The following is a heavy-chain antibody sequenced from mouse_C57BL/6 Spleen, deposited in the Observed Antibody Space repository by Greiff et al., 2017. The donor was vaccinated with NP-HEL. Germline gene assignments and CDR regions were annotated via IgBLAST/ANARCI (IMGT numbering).Heavy chain of an antibody. CDR1: GYAFTNYL. CDR2: INPGSGGT. V-gene: IGHV1-54*01. D-gene: IGHD1-1*01. Sequence: VQLQQSGAELVRPGTSVKVSCKASGYAFTNYLIEWVKQGPGQGLEWIGVINPGSGGTNYNEKFKGKATLTADKSSSTAYMQLSSLTSEDSAVYFCARSDYGSSYGYFDVWGTGTTVTVSS. J-gene: IGHJ1*03. CDR3: ARSDYGSSYGYFDV.